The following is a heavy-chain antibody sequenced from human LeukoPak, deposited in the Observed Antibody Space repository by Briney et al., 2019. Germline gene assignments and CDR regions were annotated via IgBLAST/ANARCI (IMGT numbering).Heavy chain of an antibody. V-gene: IGHV4-61*03. J-gene: IGHJ4*02. D-gene: IGHD3-10*01. CDR3: ARSQNYYGSGDY. CDR2: IYYSGST. Sequence: SETLSLTCTVSGGSVSSGSYYWSWIRQPPGKGLEWIGYIYYSGSTNYNPSLKGRVTISVGTSRNHFSVKLSSVTAADTAVYYCARSQNYYGSGDYWSQGTLVTVSS. CDR1: GGSVSSGSYY.